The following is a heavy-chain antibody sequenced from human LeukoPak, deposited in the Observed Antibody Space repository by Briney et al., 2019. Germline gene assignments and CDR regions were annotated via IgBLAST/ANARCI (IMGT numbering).Heavy chain of an antibody. V-gene: IGHV4-34*01. CDR3: AREGPVAGDDAFDI. CDR1: GGSFSGYY. CDR2: INHSGST. J-gene: IGHJ3*02. Sequence: SETLSLTCAVYGGSFSGYYWSWIRQPPGEGLEWIGEINHSGSTNYNPSLKSRVTISVDTSKNQFSLKLSSVTAADTAVYYCAREGPVAGDDAFDIWGQRTMVTVSS. D-gene: IGHD6-13*01.